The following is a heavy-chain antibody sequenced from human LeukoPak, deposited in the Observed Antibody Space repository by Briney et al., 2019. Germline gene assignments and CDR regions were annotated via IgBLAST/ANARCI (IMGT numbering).Heavy chain of an antibody. CDR2: IIPILGVA. V-gene: IGHV1-69*04. CDR1: GGTFSSYA. J-gene: IGHJ4*02. CDR3: ARSPSVWDGYPKI. D-gene: IGHD5-12*01. Sequence: SVKVSCKASGGTFSSYAISWVRQAPGQGLEWMGRIIPILGVANYAQKFQGRVTIAADKSTSTAHMELSSLRSEDTAVYYCARSPSVWDGYPKIWGQGTLVTVSS.